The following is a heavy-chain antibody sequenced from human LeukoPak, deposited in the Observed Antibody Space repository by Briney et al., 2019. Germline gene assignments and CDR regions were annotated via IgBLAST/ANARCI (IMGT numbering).Heavy chain of an antibody. Sequence: PGGSLRLSCTASGFTFSTLGMSWVRQAPGKGLEWVANIKQDGSEKYYVDSVKGRFTISRDNAKNSLYLQMNSLRAEDTAVYYCTRAIRVRAPWIDPWGQGTLVTVSS. CDR3: TRAIRVRAPWIDP. CDR1: GFTFSTLG. CDR2: IKQDGSEK. D-gene: IGHD3-10*01. J-gene: IGHJ5*02. V-gene: IGHV3-7*01.